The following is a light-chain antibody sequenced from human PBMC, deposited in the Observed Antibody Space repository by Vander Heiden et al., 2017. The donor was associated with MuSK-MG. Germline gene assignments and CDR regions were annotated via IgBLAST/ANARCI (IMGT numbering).Light chain of an antibody. CDR3: QAWDSSWGV. J-gene: IGLJ2*01. CDR1: KLGDKY. V-gene: IGLV3-1*01. CDR2: QDS. Sequence: SYELTRPPSVSASPGQTASITCSGDKLGDKYACWYQQKPGQSPVLVIYQDSKRPSGIPERFSGANSGNTATLTISGTQAMDEADYYCQAWDSSWGVFGGGTKLTVL.